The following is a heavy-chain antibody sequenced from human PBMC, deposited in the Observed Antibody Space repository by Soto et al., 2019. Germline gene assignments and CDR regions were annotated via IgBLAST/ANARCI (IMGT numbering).Heavy chain of an antibody. CDR3: ARDRDSSGWRPLGYYYYGMDV. CDR1: GDSVSSNSAA. V-gene: IGHV6-1*01. J-gene: IGHJ6*02. Sequence: PSQTLSLTCALSGDSVSSNSAAWNWIRQSPSRGLEWLGRTYYRSKWYNDYAVSVKSRITINPDTSKNQFSLQLNSVTPEDTAVYYCARDRDSSGWRPLGYYYYGMDVWGQGTTVTVS. D-gene: IGHD6-19*01. CDR2: TYYRSKWYN.